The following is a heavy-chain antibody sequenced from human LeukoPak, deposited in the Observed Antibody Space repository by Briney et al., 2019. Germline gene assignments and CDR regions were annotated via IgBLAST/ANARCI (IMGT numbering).Heavy chain of an antibody. CDR3: AELGITMIGGV. CDR1: KFTFSSYS. J-gene: IGHJ6*04. CDR2: ISSSSSTI. D-gene: IGHD3-10*02. V-gene: IGHV3-48*04. Sequence: GGSLRLSCAASKFTFSSYSMNWVRQAPGQGLVGVSYISSSSSTIYYADSVKGRFTISRDNAKNSLYLQMNSLRAEDTAVYYCAELGITMIGGVWGKGTTVTISS.